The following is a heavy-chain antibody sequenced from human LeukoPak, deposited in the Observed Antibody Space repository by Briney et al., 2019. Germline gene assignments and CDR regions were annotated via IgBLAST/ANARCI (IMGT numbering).Heavy chain of an antibody. Sequence: SETLSLTCTVSGGSISSYYWSWIRQSPGKGLEWIGYIYYSGSTNYNPSLKSRVTISVDMSKNQFSLKLSSVTAADTAVYYCARSGDCSSTSCYFHAFDIWGQGTMVTVSS. CDR3: ARSGDCSSTSCYFHAFDI. J-gene: IGHJ3*02. V-gene: IGHV4-59*01. CDR1: GGSISSYY. D-gene: IGHD2-2*01. CDR2: IYYSGST.